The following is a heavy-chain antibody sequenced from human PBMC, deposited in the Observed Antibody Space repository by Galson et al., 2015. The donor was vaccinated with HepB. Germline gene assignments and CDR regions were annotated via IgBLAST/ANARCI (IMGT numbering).Heavy chain of an antibody. CDR2: IIPILAIA. CDR1: GGTFSSYA. V-gene: IGHV1-69*04. J-gene: IGHJ6*02. D-gene: IGHD2-8*02. Sequence: SVKVSCKASGGTFSSYAISWVRQAPGQGLEWMGRIIPILAIANYAQKFQGRVTITADKSTSTAYMELSSLRSEDTAVYYCARDSHWCGTTSIRHYGMDVWDQGTTVTVSS. CDR3: ARDSHWCGTTSIRHYGMDV.